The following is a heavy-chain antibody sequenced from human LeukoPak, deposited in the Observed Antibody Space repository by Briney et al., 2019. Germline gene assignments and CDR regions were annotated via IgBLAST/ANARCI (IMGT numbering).Heavy chain of an antibody. CDR2: INHSGST. V-gene: IGHV4-34*01. J-gene: IGHJ4*02. D-gene: IGHD2-15*01. CDR1: GGSFSGYY. CDR3: ARESPAYCSGGSCYRNDY. Sequence: PSETLSLTCAVYGGSFSGYYWSWIRQPPGKGLEWIGEINHSGSTNYNPSLKSRVTISVDTSKNQFSLKLSSVTAADTAVYYCARESPAYCSGGSCYRNDYWGQGTLVTVSS.